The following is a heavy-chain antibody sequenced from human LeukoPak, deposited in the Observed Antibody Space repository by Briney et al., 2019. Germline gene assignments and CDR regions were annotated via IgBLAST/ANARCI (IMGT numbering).Heavy chain of an antibody. V-gene: IGHV3-66*01. J-gene: IGHJ4*02. Sequence: PGGSLRLSCAASGFTVSSNYMSWDRQAPGKGLEWVSVIYSGGSTYYADSVKGRFTISRDNSKHTLYLQMNSLRAEDTAVYYCARGYLTGYLDNWGQGTLVTVSS. D-gene: IGHD7-27*01. CDR2: IYSGGST. CDR1: GFTVSSNY. CDR3: ARGYLTGYLDN.